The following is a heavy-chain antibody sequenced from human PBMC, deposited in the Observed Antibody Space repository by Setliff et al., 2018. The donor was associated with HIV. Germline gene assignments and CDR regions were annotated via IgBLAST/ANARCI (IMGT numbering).Heavy chain of an antibody. CDR3: TTDFSFARDAFDI. CDR1: GFTFSSAW. D-gene: IGHD3-10*01. CDR2: VKSKSDGGTT. J-gene: IGHJ3*02. Sequence: GGSLSLSCAASGFTFSSAWMSWVRQAPGKGLEWVGRVKSKSDGGTTDYAAPVKGRFTISRDDSKNTLYLQMSSLKTEDTAVYYCTTDFSFARDAFDIWGQGTMVTVSS. V-gene: IGHV3-15*01.